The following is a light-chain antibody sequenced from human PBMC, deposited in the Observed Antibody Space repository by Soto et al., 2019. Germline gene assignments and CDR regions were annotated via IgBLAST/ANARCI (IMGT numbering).Light chain of an antibody. CDR3: QSYASSLSVNYV. Sequence: QSVLTQPPSVSGAPGQRVTISCTGSSSNIGAGYDVHWYQQLPGTAPKLLIYGNINRPSGVPDRFSGSKSGTSASLAITGLQAEDEADYYCQSYASSLSVNYVFGTGTKVTVL. J-gene: IGLJ1*01. CDR1: SSNIGAGYD. V-gene: IGLV1-40*01. CDR2: GNI.